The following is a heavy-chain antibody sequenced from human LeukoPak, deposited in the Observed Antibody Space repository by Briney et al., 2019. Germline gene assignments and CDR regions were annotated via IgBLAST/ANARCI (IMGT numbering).Heavy chain of an antibody. Sequence: PGGSLRLSCAASGFTFSSYAMSWVRQAPGKGLEWVSAISGSGGSTYYADSVKGRFTISRDNSKNTLYLQMNSLRAEDTAVYYCAKDLVGHYGSGTFDYWGQGTLVTVSS. J-gene: IGHJ4*02. CDR2: ISGSGGST. CDR3: AKDLVGHYGSGTFDY. D-gene: IGHD3-10*01. CDR1: GFTFSSYA. V-gene: IGHV3-23*01.